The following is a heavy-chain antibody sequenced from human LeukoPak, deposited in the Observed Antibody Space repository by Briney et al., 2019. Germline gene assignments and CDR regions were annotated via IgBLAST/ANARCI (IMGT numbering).Heavy chain of an antibody. Sequence: PSETLSLTCTVSGGSISSYYWSCIWQPAGKGLEWIGRIYTSGSTNYNPSLKSRVTISVDKSKNQFSLKLSSVTAADTAVYYCARVRPLGLYCSGGSCYSGVDYFDYWGQGTLVTVSS. CDR3: ARVRPLGLYCSGGSCYSGVDYFDY. CDR2: IYTSGST. J-gene: IGHJ4*02. D-gene: IGHD2-15*01. CDR1: GGSISSYY. V-gene: IGHV4-4*07.